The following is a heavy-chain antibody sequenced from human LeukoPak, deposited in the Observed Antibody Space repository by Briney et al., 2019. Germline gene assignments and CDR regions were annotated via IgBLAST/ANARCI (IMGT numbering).Heavy chain of an antibody. CDR1: GGTFSSYA. V-gene: IGHV1-69*01. D-gene: IGHD2-2*01. J-gene: IGHJ3*02. CDR2: IIPIFGTA. CDR3: ARLGYCSSTSCSDAFDI. Sequence: SVKVSCKASGGTFSSYAISWVRQAPGQGLEWMGGIIPIFGTANYAQKFQGRVTITADESTSTAYMELSSLRSEDAAVYYCARLGYCSSTSCSDAFDIWGQGTMVTVSS.